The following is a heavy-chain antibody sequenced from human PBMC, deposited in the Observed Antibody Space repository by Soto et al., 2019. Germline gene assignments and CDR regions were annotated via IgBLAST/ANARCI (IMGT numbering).Heavy chain of an antibody. J-gene: IGHJ6*02. CDR3: VSVEGTPTVTGDYYYYAAEA. Sequence: SETLSLTCTVSGGTITYYYWSWIRQAPGKGLEWLGYIFDGGSANYNPSLKSRVSFSLDKSQNQLSLKLTSVTGADTAIYYCVSVEGTPTVTGDYYYYAAEAWGQGPAVT. CDR1: GGTITYYY. V-gene: IGHV4-59*12. D-gene: IGHD4-17*01. CDR2: IFDGGSA.